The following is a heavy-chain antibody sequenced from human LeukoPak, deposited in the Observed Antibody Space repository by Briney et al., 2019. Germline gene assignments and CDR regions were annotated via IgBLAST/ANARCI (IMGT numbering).Heavy chain of an antibody. CDR3: ARDRGTWNDDGFDY. Sequence: SETLSLTCTVSGGSISSYYWSWIRQPAGKGLEWIGRIYISGSTNYNPSLKSRVTMSVDTSENQFSLKLSSVTAADTAVYYCARDRGTWNDDGFDYWGQGTLVTVSS. CDR1: GGSISSYY. J-gene: IGHJ4*02. CDR2: IYISGST. V-gene: IGHV4-4*07. D-gene: IGHD1-1*01.